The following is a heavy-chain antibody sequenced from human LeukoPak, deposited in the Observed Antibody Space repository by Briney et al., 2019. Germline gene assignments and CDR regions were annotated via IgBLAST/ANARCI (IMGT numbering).Heavy chain of an antibody. CDR3: ARMHGDYRDS. Sequence: SETLSLTCTVSGGSFSNNYWSWVRQPPGKGLEWIACIYYSGSTDYNPSLKSRVTMSVDKSKNQFSLKVNSVTAADTAVYYCARMHGDYRDSLGQGTLVTVSS. V-gene: IGHV4-59*12. CDR2: IYYSGST. CDR1: GGSFSNNY. J-gene: IGHJ4*02. D-gene: IGHD4-17*01.